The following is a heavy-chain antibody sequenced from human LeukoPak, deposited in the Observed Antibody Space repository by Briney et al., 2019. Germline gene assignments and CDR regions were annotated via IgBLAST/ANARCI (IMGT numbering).Heavy chain of an antibody. Sequence: PSETLSLTCTVSGGSMSSYYWSWIRQPPGKGLEWSAYIYYSGSTNYNPSLKSRVTISVDTSKNQFSLKLSSVTAADTAVYYCARQNLGYCSSTSCHNWFNPWGQGTLVTISS. CDR2: IYYSGST. J-gene: IGHJ5*02. CDR1: GGSMSSYY. CDR3: ARQNLGYCSSTSCHNWFNP. D-gene: IGHD2-2*01. V-gene: IGHV4-59*08.